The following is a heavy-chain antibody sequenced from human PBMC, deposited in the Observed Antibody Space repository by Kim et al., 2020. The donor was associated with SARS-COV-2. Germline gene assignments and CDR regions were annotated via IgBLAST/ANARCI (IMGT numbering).Heavy chain of an antibody. J-gene: IGHJ4*02. Sequence: GGSLRLSCTASGFTFSSYYMHWVRQTPGKGLEWVAVISFDGNNKYYGDSVRGRFTVSRDDSKNTLFLEMNSLRAEDTAVYYCASAPLPKGTSGYFVYWGQGTLVSVSS. CDR2: ISFDGNNK. CDR3: ASAPLPKGTSGYFVY. D-gene: IGHD3-22*01. V-gene: IGHV3-30-3*01. CDR1: GFTFSSYY.